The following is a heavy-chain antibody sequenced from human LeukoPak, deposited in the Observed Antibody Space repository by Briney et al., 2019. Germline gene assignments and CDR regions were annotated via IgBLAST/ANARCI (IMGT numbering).Heavy chain of an antibody. V-gene: IGHV3-48*02. Sequence: PGGSLRLSCAASGFTFSSYTMSWVRQAPGKGLEWISYISSSSSTIYYADPVKGRFTISRDNAKNSLFLQMSSLRDEDTAVYYCARQHGEWLSPPIDYWGRGTLVTVSS. J-gene: IGHJ4*02. D-gene: IGHD3-3*01. CDR1: GFTFSSYT. CDR2: ISSSSSTI. CDR3: ARQHGEWLSPPIDY.